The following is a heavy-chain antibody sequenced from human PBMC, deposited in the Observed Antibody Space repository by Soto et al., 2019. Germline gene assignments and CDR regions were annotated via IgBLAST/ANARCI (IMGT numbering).Heavy chain of an antibody. Sequence: SVKVSCKASGGTFSSYTISWVRQAPGQGLEWMGRIIPILGIANYAQKLQGRVTMTTDTSTSTAYMELRSLRSDDTAVYYCARDKGWEPTDYWGQGTLVTVSS. J-gene: IGHJ4*02. V-gene: IGHV1-69*04. CDR3: ARDKGWEPTDY. CDR1: GGTFSSYT. CDR2: IIPILGIA. D-gene: IGHD1-26*01.